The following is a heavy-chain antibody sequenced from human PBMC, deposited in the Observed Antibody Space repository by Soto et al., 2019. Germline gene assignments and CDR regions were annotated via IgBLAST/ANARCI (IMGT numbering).Heavy chain of an antibody. D-gene: IGHD3-10*01. CDR2: INHSGST. J-gene: IGHJ4*02. CDR1: GGSFSGYY. CDR3: ARSSYGSRVDY. V-gene: IGHV4-34*01. Sequence: QVQLQQWGAGLLKPSETLSLTCAVYGGSFSGYYWSWIRQPPGKGLEWIGEINHSGSTNYNPSLKSRVTLSVDTSKNQFSLKLSSVTAADTAVYYCARSSYGSRVDYWGQGTLVTVSS.